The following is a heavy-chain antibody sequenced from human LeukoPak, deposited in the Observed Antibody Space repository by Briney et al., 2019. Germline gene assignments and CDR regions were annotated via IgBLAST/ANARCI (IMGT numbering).Heavy chain of an antibody. D-gene: IGHD5-12*01. CDR2: IYHSGST. CDR3: ARGGGYASPIGY. CDR1: GGAISTYC. Sequence: SETLSLTCTLSGGAISTYCWSWIRQPPGKGLEWIGYIYHSGSTNYNPSLKSRVTISVDTSKNQFSLKLSSVTAADTAVYYCARGGGYASPIGYWGQGALVTVSS. J-gene: IGHJ4*02. V-gene: IGHV4-59*01.